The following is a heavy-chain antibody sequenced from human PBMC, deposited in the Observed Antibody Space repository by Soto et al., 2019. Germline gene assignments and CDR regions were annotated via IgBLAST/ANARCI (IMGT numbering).Heavy chain of an antibody. CDR2: IYHSGSI. J-gene: IGHJ4*02. Sequence: SETLSLTCAVSGGSISSGGYSWSWIRQPPGKGLEWIGYIYHSGSIYYNPSLKSRVTISVDRSKNQFSLKLSSVTAADTAVYYCDRVPDYWGQGTLVTVSS. CDR3: DRVPDY. CDR1: GGSISSGGYS. V-gene: IGHV4-30-2*01.